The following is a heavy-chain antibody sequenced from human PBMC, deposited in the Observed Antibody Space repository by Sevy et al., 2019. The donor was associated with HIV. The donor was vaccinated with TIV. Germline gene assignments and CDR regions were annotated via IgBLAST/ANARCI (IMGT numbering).Heavy chain of an antibody. J-gene: IGHJ4*02. CDR3: TTDRGYENYFDY. Sequence: GGSLRLSCAASGFTFSNAWMSWVRQAPGKGLEWVGRIKSKTDGGTTDYAAPVKGRFTISRDDSKNTLYLQMNGLKTEDTAVYYCTTDRGYENYFDYWGQGTLVTVSS. CDR1: GFTFSNAW. V-gene: IGHV3-15*01. D-gene: IGHD3-10*01. CDR2: IKSKTDGGTT.